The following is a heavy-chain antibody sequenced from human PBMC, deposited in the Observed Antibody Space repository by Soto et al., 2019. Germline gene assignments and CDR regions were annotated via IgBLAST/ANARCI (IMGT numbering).Heavy chain of an antibody. D-gene: IGHD3-3*01. Sequence: VQLVESGGGVVQPGRSLRLSCAASGFNFSTYAMHWVRQAPGKGLEWVAVISYDGGDKYYPDSVKGRITVSRDNSKNTLYLQMNSPRTEDTAVYYCARGYDFWSGNFELWGQGTLVSVSS. V-gene: IGHV3-30-3*01. CDR1: GFNFSTYA. CDR2: ISYDGGDK. CDR3: ARGYDFWSGNFEL. J-gene: IGHJ4*02.